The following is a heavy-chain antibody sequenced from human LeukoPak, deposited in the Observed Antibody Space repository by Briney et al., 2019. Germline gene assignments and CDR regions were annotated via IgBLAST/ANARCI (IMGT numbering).Heavy chain of an antibody. CDR3: ARETLGFFEY. Sequence: TSETLSLTCTVSGGSISSFYWSWTRQPPGKGLEWIGNIFYSGSTNYNTSLKNRVTISVDKSKSQFSLKLSSVTAADTAVYYCARETLGFFEYWGQGTLVTVSS. CDR2: IFYSGST. CDR1: GGSISSFY. V-gene: IGHV4-4*08. J-gene: IGHJ4*02.